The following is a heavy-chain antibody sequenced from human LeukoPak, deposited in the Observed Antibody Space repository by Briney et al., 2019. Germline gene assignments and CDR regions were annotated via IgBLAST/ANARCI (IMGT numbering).Heavy chain of an antibody. CDR1: GSTFSRYW. J-gene: IGHJ4*02. CDR3: TTGIGNYYYY. V-gene: IGHV3-74*01. D-gene: IGHD3-10*01. CDR2: VKSDGSDT. Sequence: GALRLSCAASGSTFSRYWMHRVRQAPGKGLVWVSRVKSDGSDTIYADSVKGRFTISRDNAKNTLYLQMDSLRAEDTAVYYCTTGIGNYYYYWGQGTLVTVAS.